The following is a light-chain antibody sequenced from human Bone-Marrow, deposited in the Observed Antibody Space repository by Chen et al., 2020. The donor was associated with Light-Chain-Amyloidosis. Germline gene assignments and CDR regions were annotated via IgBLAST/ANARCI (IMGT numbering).Light chain of an antibody. CDR3: QQYGSSPRT. Sequence: EIVLTQSPGTLSLSPGERATLSCRASQSVSSSYLAWYQQKPGQAPRLLIYAASSRASGIADRFSGSGSGTDFTLTISSLEPEDFAVYYWQQYGSSPRTFGQGTKVEIK. V-gene: IGKV3-20*01. CDR1: QSVSSSY. CDR2: AAS. J-gene: IGKJ1*01.